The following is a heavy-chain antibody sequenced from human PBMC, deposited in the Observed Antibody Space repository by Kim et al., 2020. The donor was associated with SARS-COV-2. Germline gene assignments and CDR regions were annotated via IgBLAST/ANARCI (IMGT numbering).Heavy chain of an antibody. J-gene: IGHJ5*02. CDR1: GYTFTSYY. V-gene: IGHV1-46*01. D-gene: IGHD6-19*01. CDR3: ARDGIAVAGRGWFDP. Sequence: ASVKVSCKASGYTFTSYYMHWVRQAPGQGLEWMGIINPSGGSTSYAQKFQGRVTMTRDTSTSTAYMELSSLRSEDTAVYYCARDGIAVAGRGWFDPWGQGTLVTGSS. CDR2: INPSGGST.